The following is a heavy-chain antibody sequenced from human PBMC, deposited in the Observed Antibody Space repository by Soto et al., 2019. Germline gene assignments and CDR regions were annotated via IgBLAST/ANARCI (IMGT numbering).Heavy chain of an antibody. Sequence: QVQLVQSGAELRKPGASVKVSCKASGYLFNDNHIHWVRQAPGQGLEWMGWLNHYSGATTYGANYKGRINLTRDTTRSTSYMELIALRSVDTAVYYFATAKRGTVSLLSAWGQGTLVTVSS. CDR2: LNHYSGAT. D-gene: IGHD3-16*02. V-gene: IGHV1-2*02. CDR1: GYLFNDNH. J-gene: IGHJ5*01. CDR3: ATAKRGTVSLLSA.